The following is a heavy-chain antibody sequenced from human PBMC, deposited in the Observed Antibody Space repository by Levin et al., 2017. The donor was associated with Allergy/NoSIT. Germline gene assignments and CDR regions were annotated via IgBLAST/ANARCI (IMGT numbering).Heavy chain of an antibody. CDR1: GFSINSNY. V-gene: IGHV3-53*01. CDR2: IYSSGYI. CDR3: TGKYLVPTGNYGLDA. J-gene: IGHJ6*02. D-gene: IGHD3-10*01. Sequence: ETLSLTCAVSGFSINSNYMSWVRQAPGQGLQWVSVIYSSGYIHYADAVKGRFTVSRDKSKNAVSLQIDSLRSDSTTVYYCTGKYLVPTGNYGLDAWGQGTTVTVSS.